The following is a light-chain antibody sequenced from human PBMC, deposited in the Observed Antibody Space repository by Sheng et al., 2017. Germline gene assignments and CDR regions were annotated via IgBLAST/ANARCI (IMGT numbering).Light chain of an antibody. CDR2: AAS. J-gene: IGKJ1*01. CDR3: QQYNNWPPAWT. Sequence: AIRMTQSPSSFSASTGDRVTITCRASQGISSYLAWYQQKPGKAPKLLIYAASTLQSGVPSRFSGSGSGTDFTLTISSLQSEDFAVYYCQQYNNWPPAWTFGQGTKVEIK. CDR1: QGISSY. V-gene: IGKV1-8*01.